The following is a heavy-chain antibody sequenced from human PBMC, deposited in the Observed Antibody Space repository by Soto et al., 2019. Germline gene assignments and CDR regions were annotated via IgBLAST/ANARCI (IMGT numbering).Heavy chain of an antibody. CDR2: IYYSGST. J-gene: IGHJ6*02. CDR3: AREDVRYYGMDV. CDR1: GGSISSGGYY. V-gene: IGHV4-31*03. Sequence: TLSLTCTVSGGSISSGGYYWSWIRQHPGKGLEWIGYIYYSGSTYYNPSLKSRVTISVDTSKNQFSLKLSSVTAADTAVYYCAREDVRYYGMDVWGQGTTVTVSS.